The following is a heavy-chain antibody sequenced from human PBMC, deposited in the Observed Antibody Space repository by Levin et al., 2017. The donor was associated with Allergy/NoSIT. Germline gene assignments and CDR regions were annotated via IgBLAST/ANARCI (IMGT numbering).Heavy chain of an antibody. V-gene: IGHV1-18*01. CDR2: SSAYNGNT. Sequence: GESLKISCQASGYTFTSYGISWVRQAPGQGLEWVGWSSAYNGNTNYAQKRQGRVTITTDTCTSTAYMELRRLTSDDTAVYYCARVRAVLDPTTDYYGMDVWGQGTTVTVSS. J-gene: IGHJ6*02. D-gene: IGHD2/OR15-2a*01. CDR3: ARVRAVLDPTTDYYGMDV. CDR1: GYTFTSYG.